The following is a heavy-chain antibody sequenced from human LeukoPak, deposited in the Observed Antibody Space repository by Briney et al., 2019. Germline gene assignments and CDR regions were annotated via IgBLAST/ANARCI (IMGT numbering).Heavy chain of an antibody. V-gene: IGHV3-9*01. CDR3: AKAMPEVDTYYGSGSYFPVQFDY. J-gene: IGHJ4*02. D-gene: IGHD3-10*01. CDR1: GFSFSDYA. CDR2: INWNIGSI. Sequence: GGSLRLSCAASGFSFSDYAMHWVREVPGKGVEWLSDINWNIGSIDYAESVKGRFTISRDNAKNSLYLQMNSLRSEDAALYYCAKAMPEVDTYYGSGSYFPVQFDYWGQGTLVTVSS.